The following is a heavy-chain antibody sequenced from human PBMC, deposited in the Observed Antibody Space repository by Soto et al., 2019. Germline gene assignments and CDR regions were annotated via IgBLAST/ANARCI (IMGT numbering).Heavy chain of an antibody. D-gene: IGHD5-12*01. CDR3: AREYSGYDSESYPYYYYYMDV. CDR2: IIPILGIA. CDR1: GGTFSSYT. Sequence: SVKVSCKASGGTFSSYTISWVRQAPGQGLEWMGRIIPILGIANYAQKFQGRVTITADKSTSTAYMELSSLRSEDTAVYYCAREYSGYDSESYPYYYYYMDVWGKGTTVTVSS. J-gene: IGHJ6*03. V-gene: IGHV1-69*04.